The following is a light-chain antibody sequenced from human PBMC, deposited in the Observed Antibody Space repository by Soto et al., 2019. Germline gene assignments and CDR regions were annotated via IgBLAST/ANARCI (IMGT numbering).Light chain of an antibody. Sequence: QSVLTQSPSASASLGASVKLTCTLSSGHSSYAIAWHQQQPEKGPRYLMKLNSDGSHSKGDGIPDRFSGSSSGAERYLTISSSQSEDEADYYCQTCGTGDWVFGGGTKLTVL. CDR3: QTCGTGDWV. V-gene: IGLV4-69*01. J-gene: IGLJ3*02. CDR1: SGHSSYA. CDR2: LNSDGSH.